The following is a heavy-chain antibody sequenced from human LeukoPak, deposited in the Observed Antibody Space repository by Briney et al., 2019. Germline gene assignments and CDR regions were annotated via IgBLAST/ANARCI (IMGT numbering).Heavy chain of an antibody. CDR1: GFTFSSYA. CDR2: ISGSGGST. CDR3: AKGYGSGNYYYGY. D-gene: IGHD3-10*01. Sequence: GGSLRLSCAASGFTFSSYAMSWVRQAPGKGLEWVSAISGSGGSTYYADFVKGRFTISRDNSKNTLYLQMNGLRAEDTAVYYCAKGYGSGNYYYGYWGQGTLITVSS. V-gene: IGHV3-23*01. J-gene: IGHJ4*02.